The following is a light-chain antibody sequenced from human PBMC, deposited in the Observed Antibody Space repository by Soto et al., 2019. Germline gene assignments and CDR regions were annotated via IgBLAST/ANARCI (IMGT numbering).Light chain of an antibody. J-gene: IGLJ2*01. CDR3: CSYTSANTLV. CDR1: SSDIGASKY. V-gene: IGLV2-14*01. Sequence: QSALTQPASVSGSPGQSITISCTGTSSDIGASKYVSWYQQHPGKTPKVMIFEVSYRPSGVSIRFSGSKSGNTASLTISGLQAEDEADYYCCSYTSANTLVFGGGTKLTVL. CDR2: EVS.